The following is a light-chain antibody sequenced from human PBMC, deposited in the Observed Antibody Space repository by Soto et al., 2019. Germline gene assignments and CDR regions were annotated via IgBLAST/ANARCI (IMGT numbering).Light chain of an antibody. J-gene: IGLJ2*01. CDR1: SSNIGSNY. Sequence: QSVLTQPPSASGTPGQRVTISCSGSSSNIGSNYVYWYQQLPGTAPKLLIYRNNQRPSGVPDRFSGSKSGTSASLAISGLRSEDEADYYCAAWDDSLSGHVVFGGGTKVT. V-gene: IGLV1-47*01. CDR3: AAWDDSLSGHVV. CDR2: RNN.